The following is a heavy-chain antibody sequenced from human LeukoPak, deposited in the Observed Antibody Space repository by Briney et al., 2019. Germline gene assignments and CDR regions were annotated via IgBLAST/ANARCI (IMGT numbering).Heavy chain of an antibody. J-gene: IGHJ6*03. Sequence: GASVKVSCKASGYTFTSYGISWVRQAPGQGLEWMGGIIPIFGTANYAQKFQGRVTITTDESTSTAYMELSSLRSEDTAVYYCARDSFPRQLRFPPRYYYYYMDVWGKGTTVTVSS. CDR3: ARDSFPRQLRFPPRYYYYYMDV. CDR2: IIPIFGTA. V-gene: IGHV1-69*05. D-gene: IGHD1-26*01. CDR1: GYTFTSYG.